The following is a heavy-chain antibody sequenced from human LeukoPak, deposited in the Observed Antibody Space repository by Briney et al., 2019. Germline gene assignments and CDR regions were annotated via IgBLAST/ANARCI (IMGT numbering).Heavy chain of an antibody. D-gene: IGHD5-18*01. CDR1: GRSFSGYY. CDR2: INHSGST. V-gene: IGHV4-34*01. Sequence: SETLSLTCAVYGRSFSGYYWSWIRQPPGKGLEWIGEINHSGSTNSNPSLKSRVTISVDTSKSQFSLRLSSVTAADTAVYYCARKGYSYGFFNYWGQGTLVTVSS. J-gene: IGHJ4*02. CDR3: ARKGYSYGFFNY.